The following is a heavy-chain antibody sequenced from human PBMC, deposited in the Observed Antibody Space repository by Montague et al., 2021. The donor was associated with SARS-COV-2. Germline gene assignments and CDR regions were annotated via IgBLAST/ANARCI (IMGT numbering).Heavy chain of an antibody. Sequence: SLRLSCAASGFTFSTYNMNWVRQAPGKGLEWVSHMSAGGSTRYYADSVKGRFTISRDNAKNSLYLQMDSLRAEDTAVYYCADYPADVLGQGTMVTVSS. D-gene: IGHD4/OR15-4a*01. J-gene: IGHJ3*01. CDR3: ADYPADV. CDR2: MSAGGSTR. V-gene: IGHV3-48*03. CDR1: GFTFSTYN.